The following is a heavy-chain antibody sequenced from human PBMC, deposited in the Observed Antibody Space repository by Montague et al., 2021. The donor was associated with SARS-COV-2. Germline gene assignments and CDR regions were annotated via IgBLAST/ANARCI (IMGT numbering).Heavy chain of an antibody. CDR3: ARAGSGSYSFFYYYGMDV. J-gene: IGHJ6*02. CDR2: IYYSGST. V-gene: IGHV4-59*08. D-gene: IGHD3-10*01. Sequence: SETLSLTCTVSGGSISSYYWSWIRQLPGKGLEWIGYIYYSGSTNYNPPLKSRVTISVDTSKNQFSLKLSSVTAADTAVYYCARAGSGSYSFFYYYGMDVWGQGTTVTVSS. CDR1: GGSISSYY.